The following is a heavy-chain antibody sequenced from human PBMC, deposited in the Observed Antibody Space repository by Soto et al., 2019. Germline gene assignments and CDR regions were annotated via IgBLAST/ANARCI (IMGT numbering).Heavy chain of an antibody. CDR3: AKDPHRIQLWFWSDC. Sequence: EVQLLESGGGLVQPGGSLRLSCAASGFTFSSYAMSWVRQAPGKGLEWVSGISGSGGSTYYADSVKGRFTISRDNSKNTLYLQMNSLRAEDTAVYYCAKDPHRIQLWFWSDCLGQGTLVTVSS. D-gene: IGHD5-18*01. V-gene: IGHV3-23*01. CDR2: ISGSGGST. CDR1: GFTFSSYA. J-gene: IGHJ4*02.